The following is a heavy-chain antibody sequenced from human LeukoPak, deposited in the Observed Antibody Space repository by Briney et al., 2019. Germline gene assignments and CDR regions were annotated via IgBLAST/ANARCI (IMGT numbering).Heavy chain of an antibody. D-gene: IGHD2-15*01. Sequence: APVKVSCKASGYTFTGYYMHWVRQAPGQGLEWMGWINPNSGGTNYAQKFQGRVTMTRDTSISTAYMELSRLRSDDTAVYYCARVTVVVVAATPVVYGMDVWGQGTTVTVSS. CDR1: GYTFTGYY. CDR2: INPNSGGT. J-gene: IGHJ6*02. V-gene: IGHV1-2*02. CDR3: ARVTVVVVAATPVVYGMDV.